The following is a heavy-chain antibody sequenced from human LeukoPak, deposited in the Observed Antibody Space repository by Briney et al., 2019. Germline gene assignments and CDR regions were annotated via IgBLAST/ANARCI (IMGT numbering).Heavy chain of an antibody. Sequence: GASVKVSCKASGYTFTGYYMHWVRQAPGQGLEWMGWISAYNGNTNYAQKLQGRVTMTTDTSTSTAYMELRSLRSDDTAVYYCARGGEDIVVVPAAVWGQGTLVTVSS. J-gene: IGHJ4*02. CDR3: ARGGEDIVVVPAAV. CDR2: ISAYNGNT. D-gene: IGHD2-2*01. V-gene: IGHV1-18*04. CDR1: GYTFTGYY.